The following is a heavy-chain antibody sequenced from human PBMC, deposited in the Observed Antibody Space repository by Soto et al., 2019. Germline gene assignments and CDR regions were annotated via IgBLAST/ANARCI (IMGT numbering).Heavy chain of an antibody. V-gene: IGHV3-30*03. J-gene: IGHJ6*02. D-gene: IGHD3-10*01. CDR3: ARERGNYYYGMDV. Sequence: PGGSLRLSCAASGFTFSSYGMHWVRQAPGKGLEWVAVISYDGSNKYYADSVKGRFTISRDNSKNTLYLQMNSLRAEDTAVYYCARERGNYYYGMDVWGQGTRVTVSS. CDR1: GFTFSSYG. CDR2: ISYDGSNK.